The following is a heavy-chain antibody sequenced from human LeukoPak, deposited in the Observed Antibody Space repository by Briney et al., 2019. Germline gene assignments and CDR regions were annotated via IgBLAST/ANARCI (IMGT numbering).Heavy chain of an antibody. V-gene: IGHV3-23*01. J-gene: IGHJ5*02. CDR3: ADPPFDP. Sequence: PGGSLRLSCAASRFSFTTHAMSWVRQTPGKGLEWVSTISATGKESYYADSVKGRFSISRDNSKNTLYLQMNSLRVEDTALYYGADPPFDPWGQGTLVTVSS. CDR2: ISATGKES. CDR1: RFSFTTHA.